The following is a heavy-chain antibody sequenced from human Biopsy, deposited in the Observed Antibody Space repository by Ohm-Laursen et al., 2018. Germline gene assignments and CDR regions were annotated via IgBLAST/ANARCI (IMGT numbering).Heavy chain of an antibody. CDR2: INWNSGSV. V-gene: IGHV3-9*01. Sequence: SLSLSCSASGFTFDDYGMHWVRQAPGKGLEWVSGINWNSGSVGYADSVKGRFSISRDNAKNSLYLQMNSLRVEDTALYYCAKDALSTVTYAFDMWGQGTMVTV. J-gene: IGHJ3*02. D-gene: IGHD4-17*01. CDR1: GFTFDDYG. CDR3: AKDALSTVTYAFDM.